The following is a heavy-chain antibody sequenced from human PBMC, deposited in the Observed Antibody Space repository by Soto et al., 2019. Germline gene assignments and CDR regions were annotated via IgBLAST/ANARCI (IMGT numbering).Heavy chain of an antibody. CDR1: GFTFSSYD. Sequence: GGSLRLSCAASGFTFSSYDMHWVRQATGKGLEWVSAIGTAGDTYYPGSVKGRFTISRENAKNSLYLQMNSLRAGDTAVYYCARAAVTRLYYYYYYMDVWGKGTTVTVSS. D-gene: IGHD4-17*01. CDR2: IGTAGDT. V-gene: IGHV3-13*01. CDR3: ARAAVTRLYYYYYYMDV. J-gene: IGHJ6*03.